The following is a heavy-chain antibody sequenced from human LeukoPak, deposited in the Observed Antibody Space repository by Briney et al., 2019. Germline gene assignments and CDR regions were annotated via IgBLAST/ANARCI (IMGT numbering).Heavy chain of an antibody. Sequence: SETLSLTCAVSGYSISSGYYWGWIRQPPGKGLEWVGNIYHSGSTYYNPSLKGRVTISVDTSKNQFSLKLSSVTAADTAVYYCARDRYADYVSDWGQGTLVTVSS. CDR2: IYHSGST. CDR3: ARDRYADYVSD. V-gene: IGHV4-38-2*02. D-gene: IGHD4-17*01. CDR1: GYSISSGYY. J-gene: IGHJ4*02.